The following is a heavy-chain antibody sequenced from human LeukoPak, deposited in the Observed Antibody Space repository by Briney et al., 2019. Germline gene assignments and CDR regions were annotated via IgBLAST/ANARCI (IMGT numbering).Heavy chain of an antibody. V-gene: IGHV4-61*02. CDR3: ARDPGRRYGGAYYFDY. CDR1: GGSISSGSYY. Sequence: KPSQTLSLTCTVSGGSISSGSYYWSWIRQPAGKGLEWIVRIYTSGSTNYNPSLKSRVPISVHTSKNQFSLKLSSVTAADTAVYYCARDPGRRYGGAYYFDYWGQGTLVTVSS. D-gene: IGHD3-16*01. CDR2: IYTSGST. J-gene: IGHJ4*02.